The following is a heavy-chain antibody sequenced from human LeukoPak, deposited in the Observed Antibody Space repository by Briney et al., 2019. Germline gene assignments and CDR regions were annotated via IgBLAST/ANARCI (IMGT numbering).Heavy chain of an antibody. CDR3: ARVDYFES. CDR1: GFTFSSYA. CDR2: ISSSSGTI. V-gene: IGHV3-48*02. Sequence: GGSLRLSCEASGFTFSSYAMTWVRQAPGKGLEWLSYISSSSGTIYYADSVKGRFTISRDNAKNSLYLQMNSLTDEDTAVYYCARVDYFESWGQGTLVTASS. J-gene: IGHJ4*02.